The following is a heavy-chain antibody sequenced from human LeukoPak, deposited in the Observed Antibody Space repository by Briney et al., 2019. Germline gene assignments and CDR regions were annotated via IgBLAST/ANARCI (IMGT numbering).Heavy chain of an antibody. D-gene: IGHD6-19*01. CDR1: GYSFTNFW. V-gene: IGHV5-51*01. Sequence: GESLKISCKGSGYSFTNFWIGWVRQMPGKGLEWMGIIYPGDSDTRYSPSFQSQVIISADKSISTAYLQWSSLEASDTAMYYCASAVAANYFDYWGQGTLVTVSS. CDR2: IYPGDSDT. CDR3: ASAVAANYFDY. J-gene: IGHJ4*02.